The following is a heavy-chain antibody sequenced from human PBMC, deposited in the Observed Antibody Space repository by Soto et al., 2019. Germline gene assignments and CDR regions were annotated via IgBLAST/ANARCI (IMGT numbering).Heavy chain of an antibody. D-gene: IGHD3-10*01. CDR1: GFSLSNSRMC. V-gene: IGHV2-70*01. CDR2: IDWDDDK. J-gene: IGHJ6*02. CDR3: ARNLWFGELFSPSYYYGMDV. Sequence: GAALIKPERSLGMTCAFCGFSLSNSRMCVSWIRQPPGKALEWLALIDWDDDKYYSTSLKTRLTISKDTSKNQVVLTMTNMDPVDTATYYCARNLWFGELFSPSYYYGMDVWGQGTTVTVSS.